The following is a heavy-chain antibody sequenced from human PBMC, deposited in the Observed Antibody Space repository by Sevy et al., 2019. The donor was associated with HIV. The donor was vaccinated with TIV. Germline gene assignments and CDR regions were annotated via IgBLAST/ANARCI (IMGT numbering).Heavy chain of an antibody. CDR1: GFTFINAW. D-gene: IGHD4-17*01. Sequence: GGSLRLSCAASGFTFINAWMNWVRQAPGKGLEWVAVISYDGTNKYYADSVKGRFTISRDNSKKILYVQMNSLRGEDTAVYYCARDQHDYAGNVRTGWFDPWGQGTLVTVSS. V-gene: IGHV3-30-3*01. CDR2: ISYDGTNK. J-gene: IGHJ5*02. CDR3: ARDQHDYAGNVRTGWFDP.